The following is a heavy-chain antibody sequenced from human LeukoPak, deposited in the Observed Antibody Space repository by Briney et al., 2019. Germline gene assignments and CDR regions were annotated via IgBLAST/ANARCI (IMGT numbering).Heavy chain of an antibody. CDR2: ISWNSGSI. V-gene: IGHV3-9*01. Sequence: GRSLRLSCAASGFTFDDYAMHWVRQAPGKGLEWVSGISWNSGSIGYVDSVKGRFTISRDSAKNSLYLQMNSLRAEDTALYYCAKDIGSGSYYIGRFDYWGQGTLVTVSS. J-gene: IGHJ4*02. CDR3: AKDIGSGSYYIGRFDY. CDR1: GFTFDDYA. D-gene: IGHD1-26*01.